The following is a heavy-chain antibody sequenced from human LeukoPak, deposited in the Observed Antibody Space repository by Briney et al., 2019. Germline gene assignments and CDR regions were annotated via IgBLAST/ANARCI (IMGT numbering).Heavy chain of an antibody. J-gene: IGHJ4*02. CDR3: GRDQQQWLPTIADY. Sequence: ASVKVSCKASGYSFTAYGISWVRQAPGQALEWMGWISAFNGNTNYAQNLQGRVTMTTDTSTSTAYMELRSLRSDDTAVYYCGRDQQQWLPTIADYWGQGTLVSVSS. V-gene: IGHV1-18*01. CDR1: GYSFTAYG. D-gene: IGHD6-19*01. CDR2: ISAFNGNT.